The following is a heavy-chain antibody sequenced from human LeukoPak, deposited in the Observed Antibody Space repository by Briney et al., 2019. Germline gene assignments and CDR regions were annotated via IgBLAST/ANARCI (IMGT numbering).Heavy chain of an antibody. CDR1: GFIFNNYA. D-gene: IGHD6-19*01. J-gene: IGHJ1*01. CDR3: AKEEAVAGVPYFQH. CDR2: VSGGDSRT. V-gene: IGHV3-23*01. Sequence: GGSLRLSCAASGFIFNNYAISWVRQAPGKGPEWVSAVSGGDSRTFYADSVKGRFTIFTDNSKHTLYLQMNSLRDEDTAVYYCAKEEAVAGVPYFQHWARAPWSPSPQ.